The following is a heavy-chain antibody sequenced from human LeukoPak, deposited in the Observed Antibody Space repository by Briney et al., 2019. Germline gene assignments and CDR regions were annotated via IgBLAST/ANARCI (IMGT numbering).Heavy chain of an antibody. CDR2: IYHSGST. CDR3: ARRGRYFDY. CDR1: GGSFSGYY. D-gene: IGHD3-10*01. Sequence: SETLSLTCAVYGGSFSGYYWSWIRQPPGKGLEWIGEIYHSGSTNYNPSLKSRVTISVDSSKNQFSLKLSSVTAADTAVYYCARRGRYFDYWGQGTLVTVSS. J-gene: IGHJ4*02. V-gene: IGHV4-34*01.